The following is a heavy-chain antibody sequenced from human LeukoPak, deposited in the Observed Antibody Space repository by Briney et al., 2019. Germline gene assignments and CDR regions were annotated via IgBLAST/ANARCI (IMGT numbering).Heavy chain of an antibody. J-gene: IGHJ4*02. V-gene: IGHV3-23*01. Sequence: PGGSLRLSCAASGFTFSSYAMSWVRQAPGKGLEGVSGTSGSGGSTYYADSVKGRFTMSRDNSKNTLYLQMNSLGAEDTAMYYCARYYYDSSGYYYKDYWGQGTLVTVSS. D-gene: IGHD3-22*01. CDR3: ARYYYDSSGYYYKDY. CDR1: GFTFSSYA. CDR2: TSGSGGST.